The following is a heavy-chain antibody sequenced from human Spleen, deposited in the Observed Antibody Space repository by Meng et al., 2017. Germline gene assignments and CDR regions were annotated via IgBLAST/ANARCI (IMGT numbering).Heavy chain of an antibody. CDR3: ARVPYGSGSYYMA. V-gene: IGHV3-20*04. CDR2: INWNGGST. Sequence: GESLKISCAASGFTFDDYGMSWVRQAPGKGLEWVSGINWNGGSTGYADSVKGRFTISRDNAKNSLYLQMNSLRAEDTAVYYCARVPYGSGSYYMAWGQGTLVTVSS. J-gene: IGHJ5*02. D-gene: IGHD3-10*01. CDR1: GFTFDDYG.